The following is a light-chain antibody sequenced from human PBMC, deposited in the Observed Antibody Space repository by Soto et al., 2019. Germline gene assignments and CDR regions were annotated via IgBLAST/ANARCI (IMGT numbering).Light chain of an antibody. CDR1: QNVSSNL. J-gene: IGKJ5*01. CDR3: QHYGRSPIT. V-gene: IGKV3-20*01. Sequence: TVLSQSTGTLSLSPGGRATLSCKASQNVSSNLLVWYQQHPGQAPRLLISGAASRATGIPDRFSGSGSATDFTLTISRLEPEDFALYYCQHYGRSPITFGQGTRLEI. CDR2: GAA.